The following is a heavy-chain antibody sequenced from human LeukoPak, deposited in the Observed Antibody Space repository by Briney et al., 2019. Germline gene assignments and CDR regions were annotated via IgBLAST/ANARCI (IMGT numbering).Heavy chain of an antibody. J-gene: IGHJ4*02. D-gene: IGHD4-17*01. Sequence: GGSLRLSCAAPGFTFSRYWMHWVRQVPGKGLMWVSRINPDGSSTSYADSVKGRFTISRDNAKNTLYLQMNSLRPEDTAVYFCTKDTYGPEDSWGQGTLVTVSS. CDR3: TKDTYGPEDS. CDR2: INPDGSST. CDR1: GFTFSRYW. V-gene: IGHV3-74*01.